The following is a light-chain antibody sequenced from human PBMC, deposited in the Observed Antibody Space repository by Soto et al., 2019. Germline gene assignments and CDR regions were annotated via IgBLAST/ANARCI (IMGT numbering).Light chain of an antibody. Sequence: QSVLTQPPSVSGAPGQRVTFSCTGSSSNIGAGYDVHWYQQLPETAPKLLIYGNNNRPPGVPDRFSGSKSGTSASLAITGLQSEDEADYYCQSYDSSLSAVFGGGTQLTVL. J-gene: IGLJ7*01. CDR1: SSNIGAGYD. CDR3: QSYDSSLSAV. V-gene: IGLV1-40*01. CDR2: GNN.